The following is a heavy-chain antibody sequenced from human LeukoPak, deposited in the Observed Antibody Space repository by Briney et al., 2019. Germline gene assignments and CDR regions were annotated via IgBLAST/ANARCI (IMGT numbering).Heavy chain of an antibody. CDR1: GGTFSSYA. J-gene: IGHJ5*02. V-gene: IGHV1-69*06. CDR2: IIPIFGTA. CDR3: ARDFQIRGVIPNWFDP. D-gene: IGHD3-10*01. Sequence: GASVKVSCKASGGTFSSYAISWVRQAPGQGLEWMGGIIPIFGTANYAQKFQGRVTITADKSTSTAYMELRSLRSDDTAVYYCARDFQIRGVIPNWFDPWGQGTLVTVSS.